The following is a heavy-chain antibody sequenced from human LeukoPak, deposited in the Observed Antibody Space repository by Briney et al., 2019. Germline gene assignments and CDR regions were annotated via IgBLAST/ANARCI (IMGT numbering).Heavy chain of an antibody. Sequence: GASVKVSCKASGYTFTTYGISWVRQTPGRGLERRGWINAYNGYTNYAQKIQDRVTVTTDTSTSTAYMELRSLRSDDTAVYYCARGRGSSDWYYCDNWGQGTLVTVSS. D-gene: IGHD6-19*01. J-gene: IGHJ4*02. CDR3: ARGRGSSDWYYCDN. CDR2: INAYNGYT. CDR1: GYTFTTYG. V-gene: IGHV1-18*04.